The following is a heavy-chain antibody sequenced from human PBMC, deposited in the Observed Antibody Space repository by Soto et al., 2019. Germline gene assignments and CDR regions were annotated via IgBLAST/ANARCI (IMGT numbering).Heavy chain of an antibody. Sequence: PSQTLSLTCAISGDSVSSNSAAWNWIRRSPSRVLEWLGRTYYRSKWYNDYAVSVKSRIAINPDTSKNQFSLQLNSVTPEDTAVYYCARTSGHFDSWGQGTLVTVSS. J-gene: IGHJ4*02. CDR2: TYYRSKWYN. V-gene: IGHV6-1*01. CDR3: ARTSGHFDS. D-gene: IGHD6-19*01. CDR1: GDSVSSNSAA.